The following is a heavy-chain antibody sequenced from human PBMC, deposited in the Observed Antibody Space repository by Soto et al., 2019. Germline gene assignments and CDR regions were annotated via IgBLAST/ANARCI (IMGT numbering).Heavy chain of an antibody. Sequence: GGSLRLSCAASGFTFSSYAMHWVRQAPGKGLEYVSAISSNGGSTYYANSVKGRFTISRDNSKNTLYLQMGSLRAEDMAVYYCARVSFYGSGSYYRYWGQGTLVTVSS. D-gene: IGHD3-10*01. CDR2: ISSNGGST. V-gene: IGHV3-64*01. CDR1: GFTFSSYA. CDR3: ARVSFYGSGSYYRY. J-gene: IGHJ4*02.